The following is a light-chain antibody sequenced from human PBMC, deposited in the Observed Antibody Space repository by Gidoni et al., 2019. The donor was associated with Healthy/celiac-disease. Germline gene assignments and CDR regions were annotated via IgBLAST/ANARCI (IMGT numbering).Light chain of an antibody. CDR1: SSDVGGYNY. V-gene: IGLV2-14*03. Sequence: QSALTQPAPVSGSPGQSITISCTGTSSDVGGYNYVSWYQQHPGKAPKLMIYDVSNRPSGVPNRFSGSKSGNTASLTISGLQAEDEADYYCSSYTSSSTQVFGGGTKLTVL. CDR2: DVS. CDR3: SSYTSSSTQV. J-gene: IGLJ3*02.